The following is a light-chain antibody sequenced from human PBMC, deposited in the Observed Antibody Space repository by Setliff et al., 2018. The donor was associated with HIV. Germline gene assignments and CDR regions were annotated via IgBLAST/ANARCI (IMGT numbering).Light chain of an antibody. V-gene: IGLV2-14*01. CDR2: EVT. Sequence: LAQPASVSGSPGQSITISCTGTSTDVGGYDYVSWYQQLPGKAPKLIIFEVTNRPSGISLRFSGSKSGNTASLTISGVQAEDEADYYCCSYTSRSTRVFGTGTKGTVL. CDR1: STDVGGYDY. J-gene: IGLJ1*01. CDR3: CSYTSRSTRV.